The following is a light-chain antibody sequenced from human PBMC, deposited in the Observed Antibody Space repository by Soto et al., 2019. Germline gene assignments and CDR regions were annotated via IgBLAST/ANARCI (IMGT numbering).Light chain of an antibody. J-gene: IGKJ2*01. CDR1: QDINNY. V-gene: IGKV1-12*01. Sequence: DIQMTQSPSSASASVGDRVTITCRASQDINNYLAWYQQKPGAAPDLLIFAASSLQIGVPSRFSVSGSGTGFFPTNSSLQPEDCATYYCQQGSSFPYTFGQGTKGDIK. CDR3: QQGSSFPYT. CDR2: AAS.